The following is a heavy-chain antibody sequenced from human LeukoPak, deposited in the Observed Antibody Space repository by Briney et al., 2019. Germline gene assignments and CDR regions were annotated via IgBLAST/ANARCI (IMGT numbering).Heavy chain of an antibody. J-gene: IGHJ6*03. V-gene: IGHV3-30*04. CDR3: ARDYTDFPYYYYYYMDV. CDR1: GFTFGAYA. D-gene: IGHD2/OR15-2a*01. Sequence: GGSLRLSCAASGFTFGAYAMHWVRQTPGKGLEWVALISYDGTNKYYADSVKGRSTISRDNSKNTQSLQMNNLRAEDTSVYYCARDYTDFPYYYYYYMDVWGKGTTVSVSS. CDR2: ISYDGTNK.